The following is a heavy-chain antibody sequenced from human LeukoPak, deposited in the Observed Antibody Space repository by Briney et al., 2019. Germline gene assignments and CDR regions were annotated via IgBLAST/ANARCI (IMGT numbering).Heavy chain of an antibody. Sequence: GGSLRLSCAASGFTVSSNYMSWVRQAPGKGLEWVSVIYSGGSTYYADSVKGRFTISRDNSKNTLYLQMNSPRAEDTAVYYCARDFGPRARVDYYYYYGMDVWGQGTTVTVSS. CDR3: ARDFGPRARVDYYYYYGMDV. CDR2: IYSGGST. V-gene: IGHV3-66*01. CDR1: GFTVSSNY. D-gene: IGHD3-3*01. J-gene: IGHJ6*02.